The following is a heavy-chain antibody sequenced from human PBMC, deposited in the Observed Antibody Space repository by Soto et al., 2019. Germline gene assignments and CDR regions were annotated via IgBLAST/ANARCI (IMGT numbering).Heavy chain of an antibody. CDR3: ASWRERENAFDV. D-gene: IGHD1-1*01. V-gene: IGHV3-53*01. Sequence: DVQLVESGGGLIQPGESLRLSCVAFGLTVSGTKYVAWVRQAPGKGLEWVSALYDVFGSFYADSVKGRFTTSSDRSRSTVYLHMNDLRPDDTAVYYCASWRERENAFDVWGQGTAVIVS. J-gene: IGHJ3*01. CDR1: GLTVSGTKY. CDR2: LYDVFGS.